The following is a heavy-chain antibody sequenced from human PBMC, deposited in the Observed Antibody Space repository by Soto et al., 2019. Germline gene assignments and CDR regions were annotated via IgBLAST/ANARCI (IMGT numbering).Heavy chain of an antibody. CDR1: GFTFSSYA. CDR2: ISGSGGST. CDR3: AKGIASSSLYNWFDP. J-gene: IGHJ5*02. D-gene: IGHD2-15*01. V-gene: IGHV3-23*01. Sequence: GGSLRLSCAASGFTFSSYAMSWVRQAPGKGLEWVSAISGSGGSTYYADSVKGRFTISRDNSKNTLYLQMNSLRAEDTAVYYCAKGIASSSLYNWFDPWGQGTLVTVSS.